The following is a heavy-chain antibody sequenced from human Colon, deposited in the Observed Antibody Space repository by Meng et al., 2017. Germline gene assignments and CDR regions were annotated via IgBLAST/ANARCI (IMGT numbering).Heavy chain of an antibody. D-gene: IGHD1-14*01. Sequence: QVPLQESGPGLVKPSETLSLTCAVSGGSISRSDWWSWVRQPPGKGLEWIGETSHSGSTNYSPSLKSRVTISVDKSKNHLSLSLSSVTAADTAVYYCAKAAAYNLDIWGQGTLVTVSS. CDR1: GGSISRSDW. CDR3: AKAAAYNLDI. J-gene: IGHJ4*02. V-gene: IGHV4-4*02. CDR2: TSHSGST.